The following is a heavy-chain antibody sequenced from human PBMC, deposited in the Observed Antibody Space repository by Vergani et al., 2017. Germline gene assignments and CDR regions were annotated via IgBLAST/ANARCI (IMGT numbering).Heavy chain of an antibody. Sequence: QVQLQESGPGLVKSSETLSLTCTVSGGSISSYYWSWIRQPPGKGLEWFGYIYYSGSTNYNPSLKSRVTISVDTSKNQFSLKLSSVTAADTAVYYCARAYSGSYSADYYYYYGMYVWGQGTTVTVSS. D-gene: IGHD1-26*01. CDR1: GGSISSYY. CDR2: IYYSGST. CDR3: ARAYSGSYSADYYYYYGMYV. J-gene: IGHJ6*02. V-gene: IGHV4-59*01.